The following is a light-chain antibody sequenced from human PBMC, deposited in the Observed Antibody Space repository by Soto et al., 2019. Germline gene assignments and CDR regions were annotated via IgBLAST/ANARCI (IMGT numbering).Light chain of an antibody. J-gene: IGKJ4*01. CDR3: MQATQLVS. CDR1: QTLVHSDGGTY. CDR2: QIS. V-gene: IGKV2-24*01. Sequence: DIVMTQTPLSSPVTLGQPASISCRSSQTLVHSDGGTYLSWLHQRPGQPPRLLIYQISKRFSGVPDRCSGSGAGTDFTLKISRVEAEDVGIYYCMQATQLVSFGGGTKVELK.